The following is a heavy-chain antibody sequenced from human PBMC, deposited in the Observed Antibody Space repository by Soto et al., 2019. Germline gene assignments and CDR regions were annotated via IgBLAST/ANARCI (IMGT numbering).Heavy chain of an antibody. CDR2: ISSTSIYT. CDR3: AREDTAMSYFDY. Sequence: GGSLRLSCAASGFTFSDYYMSWIRQAPGKGLEWVSYISSTSIYTNYADSVKGRFTISRDNAKNSPYLQMNSLRAEDTAVYYCAREDTAMSYFDYWGQGTLVTVSS. V-gene: IGHV3-11*06. D-gene: IGHD5-18*01. J-gene: IGHJ4*02. CDR1: GFTFSDYY.